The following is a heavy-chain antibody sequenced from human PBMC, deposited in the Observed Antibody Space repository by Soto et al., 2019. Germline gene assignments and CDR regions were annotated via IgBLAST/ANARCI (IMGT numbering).Heavy chain of an antibody. V-gene: IGHV3-21*01. D-gene: IGHD1-26*01. CDR2: ISSSSSYI. CDR3: ARGVGATNLHYYGMDV. CDR1: GFTFSSYS. Sequence: PGGSLRLSCAASGFTFSSYSMNWFRQDPGKGLERVSSISSSSSYIYYADSVKGRFTISRDNAKNSLYLQMNSLRAEDTAVYYCARGVGATNLHYYGMDVWGQGTTVTVSS. J-gene: IGHJ6*02.